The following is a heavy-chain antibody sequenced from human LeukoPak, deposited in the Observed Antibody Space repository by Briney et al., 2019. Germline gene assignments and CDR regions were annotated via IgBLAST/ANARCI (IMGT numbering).Heavy chain of an antibody. CDR3: GRAPRPVAWNWFDP. CDR2: IRSTAYGGTT. J-gene: IGHJ5*02. D-gene: IGHD2-15*01. V-gene: IGHV3-49*03. CDR1: GFTFSSYA. Sequence: GGSLRLSCAASGFTFSSYAMSWFRQAPGKGLEWVGFIRSTAYGGTTEYAASVKGRFTISRDDSKSIAYLQMNSLKTDDTAVYYCGRAPRPVAWNWFDPWGQGTLVTVSS.